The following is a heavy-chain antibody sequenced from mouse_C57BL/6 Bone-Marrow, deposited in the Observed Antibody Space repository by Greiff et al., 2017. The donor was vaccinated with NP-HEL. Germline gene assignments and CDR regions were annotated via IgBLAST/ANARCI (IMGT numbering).Heavy chain of an antibody. V-gene: IGHV1-7*01. CDR1: GYTFTSYW. CDR3: ASWDYDVNYAMDY. J-gene: IGHJ4*01. Sequence: QVQLQQSGAELAKPGASVKLSCKASGYTFTSYWMHWVKQRPGQGLEWIGYINPSSGYTKYNQKFKDKATLTADKSSSTAYMQLSSLTYEDSAVYYCASWDYDVNYAMDYWGQGTSVTVSS. CDR2: INPSSGYT. D-gene: IGHD2-4*01.